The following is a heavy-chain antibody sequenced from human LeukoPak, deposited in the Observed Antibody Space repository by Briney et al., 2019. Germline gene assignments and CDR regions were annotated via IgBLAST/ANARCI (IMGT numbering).Heavy chain of an antibody. D-gene: IGHD3-16*02. CDR3: AVGPKGEVDMIPFGGVIVTHFDY. CDR1: GGTFSSYA. CDR2: IIPIFGTA. V-gene: IGHV1-69*05. J-gene: IGHJ4*02. Sequence: ASVKVSCKASGGTFSSYAISWVRQAPGQGLEWMGGIIPIFGTANYAQKFQGRVTITTDESTGTAYMELSSLRSEDTAVYYCAVGPKGEVDMIPFGGVIVTHFDYWGQGTLVTVSS.